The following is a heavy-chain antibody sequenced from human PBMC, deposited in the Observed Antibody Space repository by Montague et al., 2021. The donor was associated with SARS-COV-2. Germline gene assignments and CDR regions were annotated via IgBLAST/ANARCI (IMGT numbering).Heavy chain of an antibody. Sequence: TLSLTCTVSGGSISSGSYYWSWIRQPAGKGLEWIGRIYTSGTTDYXFPLKSRVTISVDTSKNQFSLKLTSVTAADTAVYYCARAHSGSWAHLDNWGRGSLVTVSS. J-gene: IGHJ4*02. CDR2: IYTSGTT. V-gene: IGHV4-61*02. CDR1: GGSISSGSYY. D-gene: IGHD5-12*01. CDR3: ARAHSGSWAHLDN.